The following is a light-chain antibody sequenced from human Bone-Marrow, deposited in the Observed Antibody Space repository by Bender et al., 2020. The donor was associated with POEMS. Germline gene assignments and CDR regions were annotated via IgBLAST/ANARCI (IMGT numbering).Light chain of an antibody. Sequence: SYELTQPPSVSVSPGQTANITCSGDELGEKSAFWYQHKAGQSPVLVIYQDTKRPSGIPERFSGSSSGNTATLTISGTQTTDEADYYCQAWDSGNGGVFGEGTKLTVL. CDR3: QAWDSGNGGV. J-gene: IGLJ2*01. CDR2: QDT. V-gene: IGLV3-1*01. CDR1: ELGEKS.